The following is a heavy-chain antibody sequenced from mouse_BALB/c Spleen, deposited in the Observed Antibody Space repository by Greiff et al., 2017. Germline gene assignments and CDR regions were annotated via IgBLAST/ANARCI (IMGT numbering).Heavy chain of an antibody. J-gene: IGHJ2*01. CDR2: ISDGGSYT. D-gene: IGHD1-1*01. CDR1: GFTFSDYY. CDR3: ASSHYGSFDY. V-gene: IGHV5-4*02. Sequence: EVKLQESGGGLVKPGGSLKLSCAASGFTFSDYYMYWVRQTPEKRLEWVATISDGGSYTYYQDSVKGRFTISRDNAKNNLYLQMSSLKSEDTAMYYCASSHYGSFDYWGQGTTLTVSS.